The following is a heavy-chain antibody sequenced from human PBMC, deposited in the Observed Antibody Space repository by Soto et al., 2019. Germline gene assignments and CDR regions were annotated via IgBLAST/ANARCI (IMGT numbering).Heavy chain of an antibody. CDR2: IYHSGST. Sequence: PSETLSLTCTVTGGAISGYSWSWIRQPPGKGLEWIGYIYHSGSTYYNPSLKSRVTISVDRSKNQFSLKLSSVTAADTAVHYCARADSSGYTALDYWGQGTLVTVSS. D-gene: IGHD3-22*01. V-gene: IGHV4-30-2*01. CDR3: ARADSSGYTALDY. J-gene: IGHJ4*02. CDR1: GGAISGYS.